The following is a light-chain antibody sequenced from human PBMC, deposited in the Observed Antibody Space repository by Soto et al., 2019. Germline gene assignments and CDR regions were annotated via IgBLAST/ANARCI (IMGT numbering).Light chain of an antibody. CDR1: QTVGSTY. J-gene: IGKJ1*01. CDR2: DAC. V-gene: IGKV3D-20*01. Sequence: EIVSTQSPGTLALSPGERASLSCGASQTVGSTYVAWYQQKPGLAPRLPIYDACTRATAIPDRFSGSGSGTDFTLTISRLEPEDFAVYYCQHYGSSPWTFGQGTKV. CDR3: QHYGSSPWT.